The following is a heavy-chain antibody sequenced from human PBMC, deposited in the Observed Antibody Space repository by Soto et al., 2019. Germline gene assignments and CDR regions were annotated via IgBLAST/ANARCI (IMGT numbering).Heavy chain of an antibody. CDR3: ATSGYDTYYFDY. CDR1: GGSISSYY. J-gene: IGHJ4*02. Sequence: SETLSLTCTVSGGSISSYYWSWIRQPPGKGLEWIGYIYYSGSTNYNPSLKSRVTISVDTSKSQFSLKLSSVTAADTAVYYCATSGYDTYYFDYWGQGTLVTVSS. CDR2: IYYSGST. D-gene: IGHD5-12*01. V-gene: IGHV4-59*08.